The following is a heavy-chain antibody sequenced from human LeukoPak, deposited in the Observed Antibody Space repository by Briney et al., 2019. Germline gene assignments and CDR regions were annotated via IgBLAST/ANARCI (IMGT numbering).Heavy chain of an antibody. CDR1: GYSFSNYW. CDR2: IYPGDSDT. D-gene: IGHD1-26*01. CDR3: ARHRIQGATNSHFDY. Sequence: GESLNISCKGSGYSFSNYWIVWVRQMPGKGLERMGIIYPGDSDTRYSPSFQGQATISADKSINTAYLQWSGLKASDTAMYYCARHRIQGATNSHFDYWGQGTLVTVSS. V-gene: IGHV5-51*01. J-gene: IGHJ4*02.